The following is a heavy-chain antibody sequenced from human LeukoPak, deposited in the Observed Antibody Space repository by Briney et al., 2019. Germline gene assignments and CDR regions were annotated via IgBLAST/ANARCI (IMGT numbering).Heavy chain of an antibody. CDR1: GFMLNNYW. Sequence: PGGSLRLSCVVSGFMLNNYWMSWVRQAPGKGLEWVATIRQDGSDKYFLDSVRGRFTISRDNAENSLYLQMNSLRAEDTAVYYCARDKGFGGSSFDYWGQGTLVTVSS. CDR2: IRQDGSDK. J-gene: IGHJ4*02. CDR3: ARDKGFGGSSFDY. V-gene: IGHV3-7*01. D-gene: IGHD3-10*01.